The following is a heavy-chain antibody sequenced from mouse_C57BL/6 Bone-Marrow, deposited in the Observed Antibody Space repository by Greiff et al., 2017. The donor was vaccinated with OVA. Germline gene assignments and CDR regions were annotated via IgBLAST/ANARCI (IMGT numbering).Heavy chain of an antibody. V-gene: IGHV1-19*01. CDR2: INPYNGGT. Sequence: EVQLQQSGPVLVKPGASVKMSCKASGYTFTDYYMNWVKQSHGKSLEWIGVINPYNGGTSYNQKFKGKATLTVDKSSSTAYMELNSLTSKDSAVYYCARQDPAWFAYWGQGTLVTVSA. J-gene: IGHJ3*01. CDR3: ARQDPAWFAY. CDR1: GYTFTDYY.